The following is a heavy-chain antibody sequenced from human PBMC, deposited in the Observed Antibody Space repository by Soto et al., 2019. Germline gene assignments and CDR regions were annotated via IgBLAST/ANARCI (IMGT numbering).Heavy chain of an antibody. CDR2: IIPIFGTA. CDR3: ATGPTGDQASDFDI. V-gene: IGHV1-69*13. Sequence: ASVKVSCKASGGTFSSYAISWERQAPGQGLEWMGGIIPIFGTANYAQKFQGRVTITADESTSTAYMELSSLRSEDTAVYYCATGPTGDQASDFDIWGQGKMVIV. J-gene: IGHJ3*02. CDR1: GGTFSSYA. D-gene: IGHD7-27*01.